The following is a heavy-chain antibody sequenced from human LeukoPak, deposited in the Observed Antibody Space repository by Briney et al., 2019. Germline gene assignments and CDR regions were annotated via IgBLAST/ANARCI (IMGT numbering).Heavy chain of an antibody. CDR2: INPSGGST. Sequence: GASVKVSCKASGYTFTSYYMHWVRQAPGQGLEWMGIINPSGGSTSYAQKFQARVTMTRDMSTSTVYMELSSLRSEDTAVYYCARDMVRGVRENNWFDPWGQGTLVTVSS. D-gene: IGHD3-10*01. V-gene: IGHV1-46*01. CDR3: ARDMVRGVRENNWFDP. CDR1: GYTFTSYY. J-gene: IGHJ5*02.